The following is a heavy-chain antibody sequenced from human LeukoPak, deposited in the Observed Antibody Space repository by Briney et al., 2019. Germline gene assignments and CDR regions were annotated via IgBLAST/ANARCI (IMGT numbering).Heavy chain of an antibody. CDR2: ISDDSTTI. D-gene: IGHD2-8*02. V-gene: IGHV3-48*02. CDR3: ASGLTGGGDY. Sequence: GGSLRLSCEASGFSLSTLSMNWVRQAPGKGLEWVAYISDDSTTIYYADSVKGRFTISRDSAKNSLYLQMNSLRDEDTAVYYCASGLTGGGDYWGQGTLVTVSS. J-gene: IGHJ4*02. CDR1: GFSLSTLS.